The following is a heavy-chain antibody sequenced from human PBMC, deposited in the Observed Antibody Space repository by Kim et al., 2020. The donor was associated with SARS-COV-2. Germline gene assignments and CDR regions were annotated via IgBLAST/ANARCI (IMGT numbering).Heavy chain of an antibody. D-gene: IGHD2-15*01. J-gene: IGHJ6*01. Sequence: GGSLRLSCAASGFTFSNSAMHWVRQAPGKGLEWVAVISNDGSCKTYADSVKGRFIISRDNSKNTLYLEMNSLRREDTAPYYCARDSGSSVHGGRYYY. CDR3: ARDSGSSVHGGRYYY. V-gene: IGHV3-30*04. CDR1: GFTFSNSA. CDR2: ISNDGSCK.